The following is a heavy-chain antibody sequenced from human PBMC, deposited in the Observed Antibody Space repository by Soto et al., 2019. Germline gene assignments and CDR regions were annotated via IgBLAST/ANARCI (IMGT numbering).Heavy chain of an antibody. CDR3: ARVGAAGTYSGSYFYDY. CDR1: GGTFSSYA. V-gene: IGHV1-69*13. D-gene: IGHD1-26*01. J-gene: IGHJ4*02. Sequence: SVKVSCKASGGTFSSYAISWVRQAPGQGLEWMGGIIPIFGTANYAQKFQGRVTITADESTSTAYMELSSLRSEDTAVYYCARVGAAGTYSGSYFYDYWGQGTLVTVSS. CDR2: IIPIFGTA.